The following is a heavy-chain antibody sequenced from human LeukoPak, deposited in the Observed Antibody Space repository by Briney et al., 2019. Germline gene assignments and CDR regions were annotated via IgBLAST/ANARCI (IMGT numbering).Heavy chain of an antibody. D-gene: IGHD4-11*01. V-gene: IGHV1-69*13. CDR3: ASGVTTSSSFDY. CDR2: IIPIFGTA. Sequence: SVKVSCKASGGTFSSYAISWVRQAPGQGLELMGGIIPIFGTANYAQKFQGRVTITADESTSTAYMELSSLRSEDTAVYYCASGVTTSSSFDYWGQGTLVTVSS. CDR1: GGTFSSYA. J-gene: IGHJ4*02.